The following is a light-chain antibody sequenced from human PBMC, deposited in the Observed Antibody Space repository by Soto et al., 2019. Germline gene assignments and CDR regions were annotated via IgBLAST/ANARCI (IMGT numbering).Light chain of an antibody. J-gene: IGKJ4*01. CDR2: WAS. CDR3: QQYYITPPTT. Sequence: DIVMTQSPDSLAVSLGERATINCKSSQSVLYSSNNKNYLALYQQKPGQPPKLLIYWASTRESGVPDRFSGSGSGTAFTLTISSLQSEDVAVYYCQQYYITPPTTFGGGTKVEIK. CDR1: QSVLYSSNNKNY. V-gene: IGKV4-1*01.